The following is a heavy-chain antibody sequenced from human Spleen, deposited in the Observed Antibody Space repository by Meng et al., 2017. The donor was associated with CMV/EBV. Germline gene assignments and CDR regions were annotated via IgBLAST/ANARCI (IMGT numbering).Heavy chain of an antibody. D-gene: IGHD5-12*01. CDR1: GGSFSGYY. CDR2: INHAGST. Sequence: SETLSLTCVVYGGSFSGYYWSWIRQPPGKGLEWIGEINHAGSTNYNPSLKSRVSMFGDTSKNQISLKLTSVTAADTAVYYCARARRGIVAGFDSWGQGTLVTVSS. V-gene: IGHV4-34*01. J-gene: IGHJ4*02. CDR3: ARARRGIVAGFDS.